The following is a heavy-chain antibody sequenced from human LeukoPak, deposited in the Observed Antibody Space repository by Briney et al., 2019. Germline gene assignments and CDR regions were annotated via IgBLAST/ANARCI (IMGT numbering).Heavy chain of an antibody. CDR3: AREYNSGWFP. CDR1: GYPFTGYY. D-gene: IGHD6-19*01. CDR2: IKSNTGGA. J-gene: IGHJ5*02. Sequence: ASVKVSCKASGYPFTGYYTQWVRQAPGQGLEWMGRIKSNTGGANYAQKFQGRVTLTRDTSITTAYMELSRLRPDDTAVYYCAREYNSGWFPWGQGTLVAVSS. V-gene: IGHV1-2*06.